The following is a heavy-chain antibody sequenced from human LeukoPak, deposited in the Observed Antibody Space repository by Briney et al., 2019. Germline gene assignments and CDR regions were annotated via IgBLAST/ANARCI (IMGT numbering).Heavy chain of an antibody. CDR2: IIPIFGTA. CDR3: ARVVQRGYSYGLQLDY. Sequence: SVKVSCKASGGAFSSCAISWVRQAPGQGLEWMGRIIPIFGTANYAQKFQGRVTITADKSTSTAYMELSSLSSEYPAVYYCARVVQRGYSYGLQLDYWGQGTLVTVSS. CDR1: GGAFSSCA. V-gene: IGHV1-69*06. D-gene: IGHD5-18*01. J-gene: IGHJ4*02.